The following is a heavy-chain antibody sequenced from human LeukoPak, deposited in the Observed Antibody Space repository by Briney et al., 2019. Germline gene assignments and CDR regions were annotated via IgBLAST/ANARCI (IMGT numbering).Heavy chain of an antibody. D-gene: IGHD1-26*01. CDR3: ARDPYSGSYGNEYYYYMDV. Sequence: GGSLRLSCAASGFTFSSYSMNWVRQAPGKGLEWVSYISSSSTIYYADSVKGRFTISRDNARNSLSLQMNSLRAEDTAVYYCARDPYSGSYGNEYYYYMDVWGKGTTVTISS. J-gene: IGHJ6*03. CDR2: ISSSSTI. CDR1: GFTFSSYS. V-gene: IGHV3-48*01.